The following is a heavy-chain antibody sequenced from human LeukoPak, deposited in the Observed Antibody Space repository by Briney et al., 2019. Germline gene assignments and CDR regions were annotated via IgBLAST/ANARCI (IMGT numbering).Heavy chain of an antibody. J-gene: IGHJ4*02. Sequence: SQTLSLTCAISGDSVSSNSAAWNWIRQSPSRGLEWLGRTYYRSKWYYDYAVSVKSRVNVNGDTSKNQFSLHLNSVTPEDTAVYYCARGMNWNFDYWGQGTLVTVSS. CDR1: GDSVSSNSAA. CDR3: ARGMNWNFDY. D-gene: IGHD1-1*01. V-gene: IGHV6-1*01. CDR2: TYYRSKWYY.